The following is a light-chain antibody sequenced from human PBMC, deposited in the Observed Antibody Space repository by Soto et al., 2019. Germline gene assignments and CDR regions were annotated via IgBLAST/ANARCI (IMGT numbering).Light chain of an antibody. V-gene: IGLV2-23*02. J-gene: IGLJ1*01. CDR1: SSDVGSYNL. Sequence: QSVLTQPASVSGSPGQSITFSCTGTSSDVGSYNLVSWYQQHPGKDPKLMISEVSKRPSGVSNRFSGSKSGNTASLTISGLQAEDEADYYCCSYAGSGTFYVFGTG. CDR2: EVS. CDR3: CSYAGSGTFYV.